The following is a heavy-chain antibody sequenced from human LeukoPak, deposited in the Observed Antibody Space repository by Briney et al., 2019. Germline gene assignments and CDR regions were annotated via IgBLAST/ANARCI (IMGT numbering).Heavy chain of an antibody. D-gene: IGHD3-3*01. CDR2: ISWNSGSI. J-gene: IGHJ6*02. V-gene: IGHV3-9*01. Sequence: GRSLRLSCAASGFTFDDYAMHWVRQAPGKGLEWVSGISWNSGSIGYADSVKGRFTISRDNAKNSLYLQMNSLRAEDTALYYCAKDWRSGLYYYGMDVWGQGTTVTVSS. CDR3: AKDWRSGLYYYGMDV. CDR1: GFTFDDYA.